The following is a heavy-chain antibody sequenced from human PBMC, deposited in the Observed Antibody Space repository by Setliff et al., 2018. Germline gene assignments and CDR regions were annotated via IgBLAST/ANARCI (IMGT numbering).Heavy chain of an antibody. CDR3: AREQWLDPPGYYYMDV. V-gene: IGHV4-4*07. J-gene: IGHJ6*03. CDR1: GGSISSYY. Sequence: PSETLSLTCTFSGGSISSYYWSWIRQPAGKGLEWIGHIYIGGSANYNPSLKSRVTMSIDTSKNQFSLKLNSVTAADMAVYYCAREQWLDPPGYYYMDVWDKGTTVTVSS. CDR2: IYIGGSA. D-gene: IGHD6-19*01.